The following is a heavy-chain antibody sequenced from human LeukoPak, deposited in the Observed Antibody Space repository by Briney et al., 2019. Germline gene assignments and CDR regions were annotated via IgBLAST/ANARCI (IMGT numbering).Heavy chain of an antibody. CDR2: ISHDGSDK. J-gene: IGHJ4*02. D-gene: IGHD3-22*01. CDR1: GFTFTNFT. CDR3: ARGRNYYNSSPFDY. V-gene: IGHV3-30-3*01. Sequence: SGGSLRLSCAASGFTFTNFTMHWVRQAPGKGLEWVALISHDGSDKNYADSVKGRFTISRDNSKNTLYLQMDSLRAEDTAVYHCARGRNYYNSSPFDYWGQGTLVTVSS.